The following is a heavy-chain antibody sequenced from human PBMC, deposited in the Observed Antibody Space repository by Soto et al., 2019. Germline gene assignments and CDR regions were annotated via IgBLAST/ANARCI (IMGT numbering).Heavy chain of an antibody. Sequence: PGGSLRLSCAASGFTFSSYAMHWVRQAPGKGLEWVAVISYDGSNKYYADSVKGRFTISRDNSKNTLYLQMNSLRAEDTAVYYCARAGYFDWLKFYGMDVWGQGTTFTVSS. D-gene: IGHD3-9*01. J-gene: IGHJ6*02. CDR3: ARAGYFDWLKFYGMDV. V-gene: IGHV3-30-3*01. CDR1: GFTFSSYA. CDR2: ISYDGSNK.